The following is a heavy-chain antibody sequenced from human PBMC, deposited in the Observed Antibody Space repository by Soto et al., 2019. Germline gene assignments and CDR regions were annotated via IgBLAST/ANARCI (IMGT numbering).Heavy chain of an antibody. J-gene: IGHJ4*02. CDR2: IYHTEST. Sequence: PSETLSLTCAVSGDSISSSFWWSWVRQPPGKGLEWIGEIYHTESTVYNPPLKSRVTTSVEKSKNQFSLNLDSVTAADTAVYYCASYDFGTFDYWGRGILVTVSS. CDR1: GDSISSSFW. V-gene: IGHV4-4*02. CDR3: ASYDFGTFDY. D-gene: IGHD4-17*01.